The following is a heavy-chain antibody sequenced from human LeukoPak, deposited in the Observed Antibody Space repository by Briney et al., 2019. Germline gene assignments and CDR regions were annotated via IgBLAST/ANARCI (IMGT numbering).Heavy chain of an antibody. D-gene: IGHD6-13*01. CDR3: ASYSRPRVYYFYMDV. CDR2: IFYSGST. J-gene: IGHJ6*03. V-gene: IGHV4-39*01. Sequence: PSETLSLTCTVSGGSISSGSYYWGWIRQPPGKGLEWTGSIFYSGSTNYNPSLKSRVTISVDTSKNQFSLKLSSVTAADTAVYYCASYSRPRVYYFYMDVWGKGTTVSVSS. CDR1: GGSISSGSYY.